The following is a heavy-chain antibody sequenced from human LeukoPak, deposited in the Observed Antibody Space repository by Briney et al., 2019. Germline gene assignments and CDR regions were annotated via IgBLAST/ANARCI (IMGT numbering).Heavy chain of an antibody. CDR2: INHSGST. CDR1: GGSFSGYY. J-gene: IGHJ6*03. Sequence: SETLSLTCAVYGGSFSGYYWSWIRQPPGKGLEWIGEINHSGSTNYNPSLKSRVTISVDTSKNQFSLKLNSVTAADTAVYYCARGDYYYYYYMDVWGKGTTVTISS. V-gene: IGHV4-34*01. CDR3: ARGDYYYYYYMDV.